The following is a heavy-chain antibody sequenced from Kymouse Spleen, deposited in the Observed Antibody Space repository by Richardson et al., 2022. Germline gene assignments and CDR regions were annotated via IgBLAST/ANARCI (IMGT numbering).Heavy chain of an antibody. V-gene: IGHV4-59*01. Sequence: QVQLQESGPGLVKPSETLSLTCTVSGGSISSYYWSWIRQPPGKGLEWIGYIYYSGSTNYNPSLKSRVTISVDTSKNQFSLKLSSVTAADTAVYYCARAPGDSSSAYYFDYWGQGTLVTVSS. J-gene: IGHJ4*02. CDR3: ARAPGDSSSAYYFDY. D-gene: IGHD6-6*01. CDR2: IYYSGST. CDR1: GGSISSYY.